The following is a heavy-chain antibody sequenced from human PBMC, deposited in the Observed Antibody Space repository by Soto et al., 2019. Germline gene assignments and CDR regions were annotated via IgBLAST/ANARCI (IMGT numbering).Heavy chain of an antibody. D-gene: IGHD3-16*02. Sequence: PGGSLRLSCAASGFTFSSYAMSWVRQAPGKGLEWVSAISSGGNFIYYADSVRGRFTISRDNAENSLYLQMNSLGVEDTATYYCARTIIAFGEVIAPHWFDPWGQGTQVTVSS. CDR3: ARTIIAFGEVIAPHWFDP. CDR1: GFTFSSYA. CDR2: ISSGGNFI. J-gene: IGHJ5*02. V-gene: IGHV3-21*06.